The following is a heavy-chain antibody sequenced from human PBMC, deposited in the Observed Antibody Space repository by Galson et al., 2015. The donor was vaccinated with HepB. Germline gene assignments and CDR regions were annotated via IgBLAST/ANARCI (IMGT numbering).Heavy chain of an antibody. D-gene: IGHD1-26*01. CDR3: ARDSWMRGPIGWYFDL. V-gene: IGHV3-30*04. Sequence: SLRLSCAASGFTFSSYAMHWVRQAPGKGLEWVAGISHDESNKYYADSVEGRFTISRDNSKNTLYLQMNSQRAEDTAVYHCARDSWMRGPIGWYFDLWGRGTLVTVSS. J-gene: IGHJ2*01. CDR1: GFTFSSYA. CDR2: ISHDESNK.